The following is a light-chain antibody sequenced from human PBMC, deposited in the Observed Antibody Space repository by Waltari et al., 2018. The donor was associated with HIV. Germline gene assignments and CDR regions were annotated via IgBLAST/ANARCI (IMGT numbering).Light chain of an antibody. CDR1: SSNIGSNT. V-gene: IGLV1-44*01. CDR3: AAWDDSLMVV. CDR2: YNN. Sequence: QSVLTQPPSASGTPGQRVTISCSGSSSNIGSNTVNWYQQLPGTSPKLRIYYNNQRPPGVPDRFSCSKSGTSASLAISGLQAEDEADYYCAAWDDSLMVVFGGGTRLTVL. J-gene: IGLJ3*02.